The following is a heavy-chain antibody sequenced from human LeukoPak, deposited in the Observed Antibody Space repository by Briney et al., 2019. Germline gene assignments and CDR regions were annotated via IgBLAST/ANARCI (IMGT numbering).Heavy chain of an antibody. V-gene: IGHV6-1*01. D-gene: IGHD5-24*01. J-gene: IGHJ4*02. CDR2: TYYRSQWYY. CDR3: VRGNYNFDY. CDR1: GESVSSTGAS. Sequence: PSQTLSLTCAISGESVSSTGASWNWLRQSPSRGLEWLGRTYYRSQWYYEYALSVKSRIIVAPDTSKNQFSLQLNSVTPEDTAVYYCVRGNYNFDYWGQGSLVTVSS.